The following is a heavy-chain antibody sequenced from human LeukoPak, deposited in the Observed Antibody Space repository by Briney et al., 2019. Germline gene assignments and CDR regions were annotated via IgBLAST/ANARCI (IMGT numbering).Heavy chain of an antibody. J-gene: IGHJ4*02. V-gene: IGHV4-59*01. CDR3: ARDRGSSGYDY. Sequence: SETLSLTCNVSGGSIRNYYWSWIRQSPGKGLEWIGYTYYSGSTNYNPSLKSRVTISVDTSKNQFSLKLSSVTAADTAVYYCARDRGSSGYDYWGQGTLVTVSS. CDR2: TYYSGST. D-gene: IGHD6-6*01. CDR1: GGSIRNYY.